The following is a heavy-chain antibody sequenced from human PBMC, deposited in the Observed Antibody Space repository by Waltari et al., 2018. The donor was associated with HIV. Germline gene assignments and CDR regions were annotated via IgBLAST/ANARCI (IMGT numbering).Heavy chain of an antibody. CDR1: GYPISSDYY. V-gene: IGHV4-38-2*01. CDR3: GSGSRRGHSHGIDY. Sequence: QVQLNESGPGMVKPSETLSLTCAVSGYPISSDYYWGWIRQPPGKGLEWIGSPSRSGSTYYSPSLKSRVTISLDTSKNQFSLKLNSVAAADTAVYYCGSGSRRGHSHGIDYWGQGTLVTVSS. D-gene: IGHD5-18*01. J-gene: IGHJ4*02. CDR2: PSRSGST.